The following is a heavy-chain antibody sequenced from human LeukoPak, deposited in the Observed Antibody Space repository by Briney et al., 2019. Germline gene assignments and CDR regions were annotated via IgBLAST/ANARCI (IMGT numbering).Heavy chain of an antibody. CDR3: AGRSPKHYYGSGSYLYYFDY. V-gene: IGHV4-31*03. D-gene: IGHD3-10*01. CDR2: IYYTSST. J-gene: IGHJ4*02. CDR1: ACSICSGGYF. Sequence: SQTLSFTCTVSACSICSGGYFWSWIRQRPGKGLELIGYIYYTSSTYYNPSLKSRVTISVDASKNQFSLKLSSVTAADTAVYYCAGRSPKHYYGSGSYLYYFDYWAREPWSPSPQ.